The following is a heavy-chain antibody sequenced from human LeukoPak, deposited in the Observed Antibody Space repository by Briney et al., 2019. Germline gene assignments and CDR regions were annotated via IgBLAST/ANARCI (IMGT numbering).Heavy chain of an antibody. J-gene: IGHJ6*03. Sequence: SSETLSLTCTVSGGSISSYYWSWIRQPPGQGLEWFGYIYYSGSTNYNPSLKSRVTISVDTSKNQFSLKLSSVTAADTAVYYCARESKSDSAPYYYYYMDVWGKGTTATISS. CDR1: GGSISSYY. V-gene: IGHV4-59*01. D-gene: IGHD2-21*01. CDR2: IYYSGST. CDR3: ARESKSDSAPYYYYYMDV.